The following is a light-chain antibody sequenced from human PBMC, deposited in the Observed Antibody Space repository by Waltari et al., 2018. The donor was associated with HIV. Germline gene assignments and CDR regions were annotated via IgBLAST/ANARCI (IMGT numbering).Light chain of an antibody. CDR3: KQYYSYSRT. Sequence: DIQMTQSPSTLSASLGDRVTITWRARRSISSWLAWYQQKPGKAPKPLNYKVSSLESGVPSRFSGRGSGAEFTLTISSLQTDDFATYYCKQYYSYSRTFGEGTKLEIK. CDR1: RSISSW. V-gene: IGKV1-5*03. J-gene: IGKJ2*01. CDR2: KVS.